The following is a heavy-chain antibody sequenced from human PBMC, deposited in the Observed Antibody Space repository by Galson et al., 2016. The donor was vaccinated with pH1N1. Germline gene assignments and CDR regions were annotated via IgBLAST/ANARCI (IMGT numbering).Heavy chain of an antibody. D-gene: IGHD1-26*01. CDR3: TRPNSGSYEEFWFDP. Sequence: SGFTFSGSAMHWVRQASGKGLEWVGRIRSKADSYATAYAASVEGRFTISRDDSKDTAYLQMNSLKTEDTAVYYCTRPNSGSYEEFWFDPWGQGTLVTVSS. J-gene: IGHJ5*02. CDR1: GFTFSGSA. V-gene: IGHV3-73*01. CDR2: IRSKADSYAT.